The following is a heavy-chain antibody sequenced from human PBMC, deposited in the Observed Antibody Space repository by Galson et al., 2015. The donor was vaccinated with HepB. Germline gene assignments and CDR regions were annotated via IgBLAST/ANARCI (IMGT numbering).Heavy chain of an antibody. CDR2: IIPILGIA. CDR3: ARDFSGSYYYGMDV. J-gene: IGHJ6*02. V-gene: IGHV1-69*04. Sequence: SVKVSCKASGGTFSSYAISWVRRAPGQGLEWMGRIIPILGIANYAQKFQGRVTITADKSTSTAYMELSNLRSEDTAVYYCARDFSGSYYYGMDVWGQGTTVTVSS. CDR1: GGTFSSYA. D-gene: IGHD1-26*01.